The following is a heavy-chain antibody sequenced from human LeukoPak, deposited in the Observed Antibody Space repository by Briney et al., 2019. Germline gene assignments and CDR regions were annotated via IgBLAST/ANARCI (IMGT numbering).Heavy chain of an antibody. V-gene: IGHV3-73*01. J-gene: IGHJ6*02. CDR1: GFTFSGSA. CDR2: IRSKANSYAT. CDR3: TRRGSYYGMDV. D-gene: IGHD1-14*01. Sequence: GGSLKLSCAASGFTFSGSAMHWVRQASGKGLEWVGRIRSKANSYATAYAASVKGRFTISRDDSKNTAYLQMSSLKTEDTAVYYCTRRGSYYGMDVWGQGTTVTVSS.